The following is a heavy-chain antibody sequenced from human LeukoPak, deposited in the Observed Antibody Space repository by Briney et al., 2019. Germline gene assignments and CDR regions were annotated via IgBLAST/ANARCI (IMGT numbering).Heavy chain of an antibody. CDR1: GFTFSSYW. J-gene: IGHJ4*02. CDR3: ARDAGHSGYDLLDY. Sequence: PGGSLRLSCADSGFTFSSYWMNWVRQAPGEGLEWLATIKHDGTEKYYADFVKGRFTISRDNAKNSLFLQMDSLRAEDTAVYYCARDAGHSGYDLLDYWGQGTLVTVSS. V-gene: IGHV3-7*01. CDR2: IKHDGTEK. D-gene: IGHD5-12*01.